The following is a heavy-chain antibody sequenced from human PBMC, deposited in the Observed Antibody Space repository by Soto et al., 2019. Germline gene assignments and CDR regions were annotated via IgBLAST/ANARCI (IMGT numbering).Heavy chain of an antibody. J-gene: IGHJ5*02. V-gene: IGHV4-4*07. Sequence: QVQLQESGPGLVKPSETLSLTCTVSGGSISSYYWSWIRQPAGKGLEWIGRIYTSGSTNYNPSLKSRVTMSIDTSKNQFSLKLSSVTAADTAVYYCARDPADYDFWSGYYRNWFDPWGQGTLVTVSS. CDR1: GGSISSYY. CDR2: IYTSGST. D-gene: IGHD3-3*01. CDR3: ARDPADYDFWSGYYRNWFDP.